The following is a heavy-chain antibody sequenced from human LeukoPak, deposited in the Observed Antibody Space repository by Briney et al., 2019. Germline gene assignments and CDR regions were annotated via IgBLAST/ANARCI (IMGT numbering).Heavy chain of an antibody. CDR2: IYYSGNT. V-gene: IGHV4-59*08. Sequence: SETLSLTCTVSGGSISGYYWSWVRQPPGKGLEWIGNIYYSGNTNYNPSLKSRVTISVDTSKDQFSLKLSSVTAADTAVYYCARRNDFDIWGQGTMVTVSS. J-gene: IGHJ3*02. CDR1: GGSISGYY. CDR3: ARRNDFDI.